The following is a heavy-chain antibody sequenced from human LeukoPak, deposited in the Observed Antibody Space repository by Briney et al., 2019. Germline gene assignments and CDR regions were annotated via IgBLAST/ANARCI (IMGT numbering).Heavy chain of an antibody. CDR1: GFSFTNSA. CDR3: AAGYIGGAMVTNAFDI. Sequence: SVKISCKASGFSFTNSAVQWVRPARGQGLGWIGWIGVGSGNTIYVQKFQERVTITRDMSTSTAYMEPSSLRSEDTAVYYCAAGYIGGAMVTNAFDIWGQGTMVTVSS. J-gene: IGHJ3*02. V-gene: IGHV1-58*01. D-gene: IGHD5-18*01. CDR2: IGVGSGNT.